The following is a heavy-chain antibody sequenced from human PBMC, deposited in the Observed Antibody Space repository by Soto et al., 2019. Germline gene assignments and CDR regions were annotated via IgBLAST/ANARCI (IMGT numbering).Heavy chain of an antibody. D-gene: IGHD3-10*01. Sequence: GASVKVSCKASGGTFSSYAISWVRQAPGQGLEWMGGIIPIFGTANYAQKFQGRATITADESTSTAYMELSSLRSEDTAVYYCARDSGLPDPYYYYYGMDVWGQGTTVTVSS. CDR2: IIPIFGTA. J-gene: IGHJ6*02. CDR3: ARDSGLPDPYYYYYGMDV. V-gene: IGHV1-69*13. CDR1: GGTFSSYA.